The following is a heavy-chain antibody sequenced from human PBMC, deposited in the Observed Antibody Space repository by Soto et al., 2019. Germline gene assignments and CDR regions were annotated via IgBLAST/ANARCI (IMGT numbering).Heavy chain of an antibody. D-gene: IGHD6-19*01. J-gene: IGHJ4*02. Sequence: XGSLRLSCAASGVSLVNYAMNWVRQAPGKGLEWVSGLSGSGTSTYYADSVKGRFTISRDNSRDTLFLQMNSLTADDTAVYYCAKATTNGGWFNPFDYWGQGALATVSS. CDR3: AKATTNGGWFNPFDY. CDR2: LSGSGTST. V-gene: IGHV3-23*01. CDR1: GVSLVNYA.